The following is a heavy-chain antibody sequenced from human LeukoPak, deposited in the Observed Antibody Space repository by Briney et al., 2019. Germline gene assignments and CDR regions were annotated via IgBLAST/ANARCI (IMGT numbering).Heavy chain of an antibody. CDR1: GYTFTGYY. Sequence: GASVKVSCKASGYTFTGYYMHWVRQAPGQGLEWMGWINPNSGGTNYAQKFQGRVTMTRDTSISTAYMELSRLRSDDTAVYYCARERRGNSGYRPPFDYWGQGTLVTVSS. V-gene: IGHV1-2*02. CDR2: INPNSGGT. CDR3: ARERRGNSGYRPPFDY. J-gene: IGHJ4*02. D-gene: IGHD5-12*01.